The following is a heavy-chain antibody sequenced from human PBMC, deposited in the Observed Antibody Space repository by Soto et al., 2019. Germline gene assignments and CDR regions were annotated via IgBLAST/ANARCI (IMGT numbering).Heavy chain of an antibody. V-gene: IGHV1-69*13. J-gene: IGHJ4*02. Sequence: SVKVSCKASGGTFSSYRINWVRQAPGQGLEWVGGIVPIYRTADYAQEFQGRVTITADESARTAYMELRSLKSRDTAVYYCVRDSGAKLSSSWGQGTLVTVSS. CDR3: VRDSGAKLSSS. CDR2: IVPIYRTA. D-gene: IGHD6-13*01. CDR1: GGTFSSYR.